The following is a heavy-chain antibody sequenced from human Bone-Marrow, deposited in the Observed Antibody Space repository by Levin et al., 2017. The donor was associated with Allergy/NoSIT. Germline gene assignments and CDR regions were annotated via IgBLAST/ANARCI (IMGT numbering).Heavy chain of an antibody. J-gene: IGHJ6*02. CDR3: TTRYNNYYYGMDV. CDR1: GFTFRTYW. Sequence: GGSLRLSCAVSGFTFRTYWMHWVRQAPGKGPVWVSRINPDGSSTNYADSVKGRFTMSRDNAKNTLYLQMNSLRAEDTAVYYCTTRYNNYYYGMDVWGQGTTVTVSS. CDR2: INPDGSST. V-gene: IGHV3-74*01. D-gene: IGHD1-1*01.